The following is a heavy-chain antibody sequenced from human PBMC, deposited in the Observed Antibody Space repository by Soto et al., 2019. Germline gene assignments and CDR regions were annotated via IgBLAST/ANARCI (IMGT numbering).Heavy chain of an antibody. D-gene: IGHD6-13*01. CDR3: AKDSAAVPLYYFDY. CDR1: GFTFDDYA. Sequence: GGSLRLSCAASGFTFDDYAMHWVRQAPGKGLEWVSLISWDGGSTYYSDSVKGRFTISRDNSKNSLYLQMNSLRAEDTALYYCAKDSAAVPLYYFDYWGQGTLVTVSS. V-gene: IGHV3-43D*03. CDR2: ISWDGGST. J-gene: IGHJ4*02.